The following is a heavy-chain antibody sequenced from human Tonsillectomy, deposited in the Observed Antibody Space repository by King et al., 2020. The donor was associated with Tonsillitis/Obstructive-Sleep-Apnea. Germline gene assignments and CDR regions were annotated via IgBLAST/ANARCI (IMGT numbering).Heavy chain of an antibody. Sequence: QLQESGPGLVKPSETLSLTCTVSGGSISTYYWSWIRQPPGKGLEWLGYIYYSGRTKYNPSLKSRVTISVDTSKNQFSLKLSSVTAADTAVYYCAREILTEFDYWGQGTLVTVSS. CDR1: GGSISTYY. V-gene: IGHV4-59*01. CDR3: AREILTEFDY. J-gene: IGHJ4*02. D-gene: IGHD3-9*01. CDR2: IYYSGRT.